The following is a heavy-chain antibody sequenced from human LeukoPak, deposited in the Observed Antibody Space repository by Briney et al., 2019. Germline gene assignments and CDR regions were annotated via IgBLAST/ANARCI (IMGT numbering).Heavy chain of an antibody. J-gene: IGHJ4*02. CDR2: ISSSGSTI. Sequence: QPGGSLRLSCAASGFTFSSYEMNWVRQAPGKGLEWVSYISSSGSTIYYADSVKGRFTICRDNAKNSLYLQMNSLRAEDTAVYYCARDSKYRLFDYWGQGTLVPVSS. D-gene: IGHD2/OR15-2a*01. V-gene: IGHV3-48*03. CDR3: ARDSKYRLFDY. CDR1: GFTFSSYE.